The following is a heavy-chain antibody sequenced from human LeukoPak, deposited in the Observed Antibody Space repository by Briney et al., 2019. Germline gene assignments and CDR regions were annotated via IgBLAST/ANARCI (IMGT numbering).Heavy chain of an antibody. D-gene: IGHD1-1*01. CDR2: IKTETDGGAT. V-gene: IGHV3-15*01. Sequence: KPGGSLRLSCAASGFTFSNAWMTWVRQAPGKGLEWVGRIKTETDGGATDYAAPVKGRVTISRDDSKNTLYLQMNSLKTEDTAVYYCTSTLGYWGQGTLVTVSS. CDR3: TSTLGY. J-gene: IGHJ4*02. CDR1: GFTFSNAW.